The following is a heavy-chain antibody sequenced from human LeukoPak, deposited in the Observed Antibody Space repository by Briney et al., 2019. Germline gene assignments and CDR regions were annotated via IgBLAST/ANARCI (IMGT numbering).Heavy chain of an antibody. D-gene: IGHD7-27*01. V-gene: IGHV4-30-4*01. J-gene: IGHJ4*02. CDR3: ARESVDNWGDFDY. Sequence: PSETLSLTCTVSGGSISSGDYYWSWIRQPPGKGLEWIGYIYYSGSTYYNPSLKSRVTISVDTSKNQFSLKLSSVTAADTAVYYCARESVDNWGDFDYWGQGTPVTVSS. CDR1: GGSISSGDYY. CDR2: IYYSGST.